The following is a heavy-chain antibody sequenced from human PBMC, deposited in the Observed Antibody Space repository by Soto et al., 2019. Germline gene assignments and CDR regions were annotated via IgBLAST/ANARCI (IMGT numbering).Heavy chain of an antibody. CDR1: GGSISSSSYY. CDR3: ARNYYYDSSRIDY. D-gene: IGHD3-22*01. V-gene: IGHV4-39*01. J-gene: IGHJ4*02. Sequence: QLQLQESGPGLVKPSETLSLTCTVSGGSISSSSYYWGWIRQPPGKGLEWIGSIYYSGSTYYNPSLKSRVTISVDTSKNQFSLKLSSVTAADTAVYYCARNYYYDSSRIDYWGQGTLVTVSS. CDR2: IYYSGST.